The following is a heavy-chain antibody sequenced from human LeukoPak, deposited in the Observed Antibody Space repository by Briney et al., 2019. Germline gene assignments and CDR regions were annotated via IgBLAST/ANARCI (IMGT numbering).Heavy chain of an antibody. J-gene: IGHJ5*02. CDR2: ISGSGGST. CDR3: AKAPITIFGMAQNWFDP. D-gene: IGHD3-3*01. CDR1: GFTFSNYA. Sequence: GGSLRLSCAASGFTFSNYAMSWVRQAPGKGLEWVSAISGSGGSTYYADSVKGRFAISRDNSKNTLYLQMNSLRGEDTAVYFCAKAPITIFGMAQNWFDPWGQGTLVTVSS. V-gene: IGHV3-23*01.